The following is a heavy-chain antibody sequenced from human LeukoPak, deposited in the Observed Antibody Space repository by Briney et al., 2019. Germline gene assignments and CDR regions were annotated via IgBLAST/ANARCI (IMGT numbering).Heavy chain of an antibody. J-gene: IGHJ5*02. V-gene: IGHV1-2*02. CDR2: INPNSGGT. CDR1: GYTFTGYY. D-gene: IGHD2-2*02. Sequence: ASVKVSCKASGYTFTGYYMHWVRQAPGQGLEWMGWINPNSGGTNYAQKFQGRVTMTRDTSISTAYIELSRLRSDDTAVYYCARVGCSSTSCYIGWFDPWGQGTLVTVSS. CDR3: ARVGCSSTSCYIGWFDP.